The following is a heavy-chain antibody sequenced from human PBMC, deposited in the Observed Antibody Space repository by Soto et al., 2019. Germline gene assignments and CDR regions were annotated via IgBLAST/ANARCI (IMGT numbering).Heavy chain of an antibody. CDR2: IYHSTST. J-gene: IGHJ4*02. CDR1: GGSLKSGNYY. CDR3: AAGGGLPRYY. Sequence: SETLSLTCTVSGGSLKSGNYYWSWIRQPPGKGLEWIGYIYHSTSTNYNPSLKSRVTISVDRSKNQFSLKLSSVTAADTAVYYCAAGGGLPRYYWGQGTLVTVSS. D-gene: IGHD5-12*01. V-gene: IGHV4-61*01.